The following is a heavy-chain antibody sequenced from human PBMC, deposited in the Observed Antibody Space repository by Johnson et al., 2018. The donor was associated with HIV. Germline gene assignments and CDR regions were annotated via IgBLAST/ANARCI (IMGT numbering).Heavy chain of an antibody. CDR1: GFTFHDYG. D-gene: IGHD2/OR15-2a*01. Sequence: VQLVESGGGVVRPGGSLRLSCAASGFTFHDYGMNWVRQTPGKGLEWVSGINWNGGSTGFADSVKGRFTISRDDSKNTLYLQMKSLKTEDTAVYYCTTDHYFLDALDIWGQGTMVTVSS. J-gene: IGHJ3*02. CDR3: TTDHYFLDALDI. CDR2: INWNGGST. V-gene: IGHV3-20*04.